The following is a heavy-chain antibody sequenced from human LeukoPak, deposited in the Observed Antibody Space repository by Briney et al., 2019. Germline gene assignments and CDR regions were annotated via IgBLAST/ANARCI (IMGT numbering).Heavy chain of an antibody. J-gene: IGHJ4*02. Sequence: ASVKVSCKASGYTFTGNYMHWVRQAPGQGLEWMGRINPNSGGTKYAQKFQGRVTMTRDTSISTAYMELSRLRSDDTAIYYCARDCIGCHGFDYWGQGTLVTVSS. D-gene: IGHD2-15*01. CDR2: INPNSGGT. CDR3: ARDCIGCHGFDY. CDR1: GYTFTGNY. V-gene: IGHV1-2*06.